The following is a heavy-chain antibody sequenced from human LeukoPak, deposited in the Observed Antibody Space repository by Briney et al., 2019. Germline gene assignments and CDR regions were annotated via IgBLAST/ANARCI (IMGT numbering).Heavy chain of an antibody. J-gene: IGHJ5*02. V-gene: IGHV1-46*01. CDR1: GYTFISYY. CDR3: ARVASGSYYPDWFDP. D-gene: IGHD1-26*01. CDR2: INPSGGST. Sequence: ASVKVSCKASGYTFISYYMHWVRQAPGQGLEWMGIINPSGGSTSYAQKFQGRVSMTRDTSTSTVYMELSSLTSEDTAVYYCARVASGSYYPDWFDPWGQGTLVTVSS.